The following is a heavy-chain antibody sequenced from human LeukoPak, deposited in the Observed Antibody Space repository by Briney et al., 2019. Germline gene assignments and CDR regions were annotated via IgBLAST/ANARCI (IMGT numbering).Heavy chain of an antibody. D-gene: IGHD6-13*01. CDR1: GYSFTSHW. CDR3: ARHPIAAGGAYNWFDP. V-gene: IGHV5-51*01. Sequence: GESLKISCKSSGYGSGYSFTSHWIAWVRQMPGKGLEWMGIIYPRDSNTIYSPSFQGQVTISVDTSINTAYLQWISLKASDTAMYYCARHPIAAGGAYNWFDPWGQGTLVTVSS. J-gene: IGHJ5*02. CDR2: IYPRDSNT.